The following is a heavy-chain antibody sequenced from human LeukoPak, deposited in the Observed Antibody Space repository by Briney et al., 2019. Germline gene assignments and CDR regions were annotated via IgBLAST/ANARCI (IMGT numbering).Heavy chain of an antibody. CDR1: GYTFTSYG. CDR3: ARDRSYDYVWGSYRWDFDY. Sequence: ASVKVSCKASGYTFTSYGISWVRQAPGQGLEWMGWISAYNGNTNYAQKLQGRVTMTTDTSTSTAYMELRSLRSDDTAVYYCARDRSYDYVWGSYRWDFDYWGQGTLVTVSS. V-gene: IGHV1-18*01. D-gene: IGHD3-16*02. J-gene: IGHJ4*02. CDR2: ISAYNGNT.